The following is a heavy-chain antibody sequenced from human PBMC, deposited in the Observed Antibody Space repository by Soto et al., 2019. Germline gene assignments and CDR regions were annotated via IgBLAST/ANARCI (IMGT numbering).Heavy chain of an antibody. J-gene: IGHJ6*02. CDR1: GGSISRYY. V-gene: IGHV4-59*01. D-gene: IGHD5-18*01. CDR2: IFYTRLT. Sequence: SETLSLTCTVSGGSISRYYWSWVRQPPGKGLESLGYIFYTRLTISKDTSKNQVVLTMTNMDPVDTATYYCARIPPLDYDQRGYGMDVWGQGTTVTVSS. CDR3: GYGMDV.